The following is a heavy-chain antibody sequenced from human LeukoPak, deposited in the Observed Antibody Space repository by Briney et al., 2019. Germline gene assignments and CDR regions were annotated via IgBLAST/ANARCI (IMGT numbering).Heavy chain of an antibody. CDR1: GFTFSSSA. V-gene: IGHV3-7*03. Sequence: GGSLRLSCAASGFTFSSSAMSWVRQAPGKGLEWVANIKQDGSEKYYVDSVKGRFTISRDNAKNSLYLQMNSLRAEDTAVYYCARDRRHVDYWGQGTLVTVSS. CDR3: ARDRRHVDY. CDR2: IKQDGSEK. J-gene: IGHJ4*02.